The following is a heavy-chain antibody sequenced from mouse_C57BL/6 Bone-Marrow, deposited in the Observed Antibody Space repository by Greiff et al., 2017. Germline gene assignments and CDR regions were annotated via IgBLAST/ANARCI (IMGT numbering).Heavy chain of an antibody. CDR3: ARRGEFPYVDY. V-gene: IGHV1-81*01. CDR1: GYTFTSYG. J-gene: IGHJ2*01. CDR2: IYPRSGNT. Sequence: QVQLQQSGAELVRPGASVKLSCKASGYTFTSYGISWVKQRTGQGLEWIGEIYPRSGNTYYNEKFKGKATVTADKSSSTAYMELRSLTSEDSAVYFCARRGEFPYVDYWGQGTTLTVSS.